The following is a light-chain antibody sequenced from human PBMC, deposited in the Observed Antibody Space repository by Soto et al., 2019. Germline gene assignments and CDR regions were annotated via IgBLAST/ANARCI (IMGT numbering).Light chain of an antibody. J-gene: IGLJ3*02. Sequence: QSVLTQPPSVSAAPGQKVTISCSGSDSNIGNDHVSWYQQFPGTAPKPLIYENNKRPSGIPDRFSGSKSGTSATLDITGLQTGDEADYYCGTWDSGLSAGVIGGGTQLTVL. CDR3: GTWDSGLSAGV. CDR1: DSNIGNDH. V-gene: IGLV1-51*02. CDR2: ENN.